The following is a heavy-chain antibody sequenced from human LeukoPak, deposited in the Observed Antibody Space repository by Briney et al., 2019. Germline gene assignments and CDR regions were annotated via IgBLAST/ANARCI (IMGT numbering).Heavy chain of an antibody. CDR3: ARDPSHGDLHYYSYYMDV. Sequence: GGTLRLSCAASGFTFSSYGMSWVRQAPGKGLEWVSHISSSSSDIYYADSMKGRITISRDNAKNSLYLQMNSLRAEDTAVYYCARDPSHGDLHYYSYYMDVWGKGTTVTVSS. CDR2: ISSSSSDI. J-gene: IGHJ6*03. D-gene: IGHD4-17*01. CDR1: GFTFSSYG. V-gene: IGHV3-21*01.